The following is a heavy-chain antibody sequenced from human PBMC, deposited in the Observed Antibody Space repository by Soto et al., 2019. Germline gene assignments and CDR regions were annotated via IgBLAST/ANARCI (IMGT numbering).Heavy chain of an antibody. CDR3: ARDCSGAMNWFHX. Sequence: SDTLSLTFTVSGGSISSVGYYWSWIRQHPGKGLELIGYIYYSGSTYYSPSLKSRVTISVDTSKNQFSLKLSSVTAADTAVYYCARDCSGAMNWFHXWGQGTLFTVSX. J-gene: IGHJ5*02. D-gene: IGHD2-15*01. CDR2: IYYSGST. CDR1: GGSISSVGYY. V-gene: IGHV4-31*03.